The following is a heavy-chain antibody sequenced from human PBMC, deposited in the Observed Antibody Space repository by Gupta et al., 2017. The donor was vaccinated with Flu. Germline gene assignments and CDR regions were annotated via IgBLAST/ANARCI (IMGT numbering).Heavy chain of an antibody. CDR2: ISSSSSFI. CDR1: GFTFSTYT. CDR3: ARSVAYANGASYDY. D-gene: IGHD2-8*01. V-gene: IGHV3-21*01. Sequence: EVHLVESGGGLVTPGGSLRLSCAASGFTFSTYTFNWVRQAPGKGLEWVSSISSSSSFIYYADSVRGRFTVSRDNAKNSLFLHMDNLRAEDAAIYYCARSVAYANGASYDYWGQGTQVTVSS. J-gene: IGHJ4*02.